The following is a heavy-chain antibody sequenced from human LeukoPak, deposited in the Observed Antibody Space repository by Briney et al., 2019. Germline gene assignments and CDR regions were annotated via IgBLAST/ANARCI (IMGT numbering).Heavy chain of an antibody. CDR1: GYTFTGYY. CDR3: ARRVYCTSTSCYALSFDY. CDR2: INPNSGGT. Sequence: ASVKVSCKASGYTFTGYYMHWVRQAPGQGLEWMRRINPNSGGTNYAQKFQGRVTMTRDTSISTAYMELNRLRSDDTAVYYCARRVYCTSTSCYALSFDYWGPGTLVTVSS. V-gene: IGHV1-2*06. D-gene: IGHD2-2*01. J-gene: IGHJ4*02.